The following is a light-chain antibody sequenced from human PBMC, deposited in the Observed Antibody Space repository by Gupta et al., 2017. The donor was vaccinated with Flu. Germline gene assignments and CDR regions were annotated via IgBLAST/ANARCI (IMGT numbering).Light chain of an antibody. V-gene: IGLV8-61*01. J-gene: IGLJ3*02. CDR3: VLYMGNGISV. CDR1: SGSVSTNNY. CDR2: ATT. Sequence: TVTLTCGLSSGSVSTNNYPSWYQQAPGQAPRSLMFATTARSAGVPDRFSGSILGSKAALTIAGAQADDEADYYCVLYMGNGISVFGGGTRLTVL.